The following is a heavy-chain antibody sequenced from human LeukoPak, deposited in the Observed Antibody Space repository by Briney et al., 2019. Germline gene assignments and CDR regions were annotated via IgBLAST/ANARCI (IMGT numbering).Heavy chain of an antibody. CDR3: ARIRTFSSSSMNWFDP. V-gene: IGHV1-69-2*01. D-gene: IGHD6-6*01. CDR1: GYTFTDYY. Sequence: GATVKISCKASGYTFTDYYIHWVHQAPGKGLEWMGRVDPEDGETIYAEKFQGRVTITADTSTDTAYMELSSLRSEDTAVYYCARIRTFSSSSMNWFDPWGQGTLVIVSS. CDR2: VDPEDGET. J-gene: IGHJ5*02.